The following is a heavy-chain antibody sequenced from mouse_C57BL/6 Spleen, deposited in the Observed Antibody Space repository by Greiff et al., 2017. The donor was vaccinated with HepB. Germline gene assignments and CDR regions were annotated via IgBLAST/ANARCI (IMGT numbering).Heavy chain of an antibody. CDR3: ARPKGVTTVVASWYFDV. V-gene: IGHV5-6*02. Sequence: EVKLVESGGDLVKPGGSLKLSCAASGFTFSSYGMSWVRQTPDKRLEWVATISSGGSYTYYPDSVKGRFTISRDNAKNTLYLQMSSLKSEDTAMYYCARPKGVTTVVASWYFDVWGTGTTVTVSS. CDR1: GFTFSSYG. J-gene: IGHJ1*03. CDR2: ISSGGSYT. D-gene: IGHD1-1*01.